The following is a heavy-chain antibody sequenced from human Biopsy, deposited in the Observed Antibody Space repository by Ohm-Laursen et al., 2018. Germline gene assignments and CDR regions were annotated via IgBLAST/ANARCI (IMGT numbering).Heavy chain of an antibody. D-gene: IGHD2-15*01. Sequence: SETLSLTCAVYGESFNGYYWSWPRQPAGKGLEYIGRILFSGDTNPDYNPSLKSRVTMSVDTSKNQFSLRLSSVTAADTAVYYCASLGRYCSGENCYGIDYWGQGTLVTVSS. V-gene: IGHV4-59*10. CDR2: ILFSGDT. J-gene: IGHJ4*02. CDR1: GESFNGYY. CDR3: ASLGRYCSGENCYGIDY.